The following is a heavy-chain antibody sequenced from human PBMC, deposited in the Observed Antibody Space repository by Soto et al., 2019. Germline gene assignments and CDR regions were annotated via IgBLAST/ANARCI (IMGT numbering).Heavy chain of an antibody. V-gene: IGHV4-61*01. Sequence: PSETLSLTCTVYGDSVSSDSYYWTWIRQPPGKGLEWIGYISSSGSTKYNPSLKSRVTISLDTSSNQFSLELTSVTAADTAIYYCARDIRGYSRAFDYWGQGTLVTVSS. CDR1: GDSVSSDSYY. J-gene: IGHJ4*02. CDR3: ARDIRGYSRAFDY. CDR2: ISSSGST. D-gene: IGHD5-18*01.